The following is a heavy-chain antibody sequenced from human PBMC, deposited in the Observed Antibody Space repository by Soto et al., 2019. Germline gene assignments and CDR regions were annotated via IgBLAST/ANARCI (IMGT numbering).Heavy chain of an antibody. Sequence: SLRLSYAASGFTFSSYAMSWVRQAPGKGLEWVSAISGSGGSTYYADSVKGRFTISRDNSKNTLYLQMNSLRAEDTAVYYCAKGGAQGYYYMDVWGKGTTVTVSS. D-gene: IGHD3-16*01. CDR3: AKGGAQGYYYMDV. J-gene: IGHJ6*03. CDR2: ISGSGGST. CDR1: GFTFSSYA. V-gene: IGHV3-23*01.